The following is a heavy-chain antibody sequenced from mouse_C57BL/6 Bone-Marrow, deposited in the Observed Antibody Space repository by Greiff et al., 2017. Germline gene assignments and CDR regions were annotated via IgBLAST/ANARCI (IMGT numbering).Heavy chain of an antibody. CDR1: GFNIKDDY. Sequence: QLQESGAELVRPGASVKLSCTASGFNIKDDYMHWVKQRPEQGLEWIGWIDPENGDTEYASKFQGKATITADTSSNTAYLQLSSLTSEDTAVYYCTTRLYYGNYVFFDYWGQGTTLTVSS. V-gene: IGHV14-4*01. CDR3: TTRLYYGNYVFFDY. CDR2: IDPENGDT. J-gene: IGHJ2*01. D-gene: IGHD2-1*01.